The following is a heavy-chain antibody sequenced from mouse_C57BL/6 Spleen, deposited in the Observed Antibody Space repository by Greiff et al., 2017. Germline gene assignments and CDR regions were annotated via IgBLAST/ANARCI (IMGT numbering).Heavy chain of an antibody. CDR3: ARRDYAY. CDR2: IDPSDSYT. CDR1: GYTFTSYW. Sequence: QVQLQQPGAELVMPGASVKLSCKASGYTFTSYWMHWVKQRPGQGLEWIGEIDPSDSYTNYNQKFKGKSTLTVDKSSSTAYMQLCSLTSEDSAVYYCARRDYAYWGQGTLVTVSA. J-gene: IGHJ3*01. D-gene: IGHD2-4*01. V-gene: IGHV1-69*01.